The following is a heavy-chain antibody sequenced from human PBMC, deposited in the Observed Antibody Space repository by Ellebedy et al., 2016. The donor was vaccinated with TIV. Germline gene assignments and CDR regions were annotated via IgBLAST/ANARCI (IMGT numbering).Heavy chain of an antibody. J-gene: IGHJ2*01. Sequence: SETLSLXCTVSGGSISSGDYYWSWIRQPPGKGLEWIGYIYYSGSTYYNPSLKSRVTISVDTSKNQFSLKLSSVTAADTAVYYCARDRELRSGYFDLWGRGTLVTVSS. V-gene: IGHV4-30-4*01. D-gene: IGHD1-7*01. CDR3: ARDRELRSGYFDL. CDR2: IYYSGST. CDR1: GGSISSGDYY.